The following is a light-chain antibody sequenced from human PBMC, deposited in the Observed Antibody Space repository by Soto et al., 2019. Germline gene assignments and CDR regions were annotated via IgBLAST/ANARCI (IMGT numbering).Light chain of an antibody. J-gene: IGKJ2*01. V-gene: IGKV1-12*02. CDR3: QQGKTFPYT. CDR2: HAS. Sequence: DIHMTQSPSTVSAAVGDVINISCRAAQDIGDWLAWYQQRPGEAPKLLIFHASTLHSGVPSRFSGTRSGTIFTLTVSGLQPEDFATYYCQQGKTFPYTFGQGTRLET. CDR1: QDIGDW.